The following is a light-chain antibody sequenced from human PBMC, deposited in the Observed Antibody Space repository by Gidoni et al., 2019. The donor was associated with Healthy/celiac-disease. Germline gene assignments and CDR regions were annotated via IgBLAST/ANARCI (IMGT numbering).Light chain of an antibody. Sequence: DTQTTQSPSSLSASVGDRVALTCRASQSISNYLNWYQQKPGKAPKLLIYAASSMQSGVPARFSGSGSGTDFTLTISSLQPEDFASYYCQQYSSTPLFTFGGGTKVDMK. CDR1: QSISNY. J-gene: IGKJ4*01. V-gene: IGKV1-39*01. CDR3: QQYSSTPLFT. CDR2: AAS.